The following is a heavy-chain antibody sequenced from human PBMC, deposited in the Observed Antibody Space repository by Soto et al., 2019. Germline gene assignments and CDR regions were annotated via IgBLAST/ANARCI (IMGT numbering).Heavy chain of an antibody. V-gene: IGHV1-69*06. Sequence: SVKVSCKPSGGTFNNYGFSWVRQAPGQGLEWLGGIIPFFDTPTYAQKFQGRVTITADKSTITVYMELSAVRSEDTAVYYCATTPFHMAAAGTYYFDSWGQGIPVTVSS. CDR1: GGTFNNYG. D-gene: IGHD6-13*01. CDR3: ATTPFHMAAAGTYYFDS. J-gene: IGHJ4*02. CDR2: IIPFFDTP.